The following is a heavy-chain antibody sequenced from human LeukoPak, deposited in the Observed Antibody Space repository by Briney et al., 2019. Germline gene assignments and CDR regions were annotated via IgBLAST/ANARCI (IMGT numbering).Heavy chain of an antibody. V-gene: IGHV3-48*02. CDR3: ARDFYGSGSYYFDY. CDR2: ISSGSSTI. J-gene: IGHJ4*02. CDR1: GFTFSSYE. Sequence: PGGSLRLSCAASGFTFSSYEMNWVRQAPGKGLEWVSYISSGSSTIYYADSVKGRFTISRDNAKNSLYLQMNSLRDEDTAVYYCARDFYGSGSYYFDYWGQGTLVTVSS. D-gene: IGHD3-10*01.